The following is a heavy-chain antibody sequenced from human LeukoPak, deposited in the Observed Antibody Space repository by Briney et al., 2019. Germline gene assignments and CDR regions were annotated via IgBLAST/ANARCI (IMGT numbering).Heavy chain of an antibody. J-gene: IGHJ4*02. D-gene: IGHD3-16*01. CDR3: GRAFPPLRTSSAGDL. V-gene: IGHV3-21*01. CDR1: GFTFSSYT. CDR2: ISGLSTHI. Sequence: TGGSLRLSCAASGFTFSSYTMNWVRLAPGKGLEWVSSISGLSTHIYYGDSVKGRFSISRDNAKNSVYLQMNSLGVEDTAIYYCGRAFPPLRTSSAGDLWGQGILVTVSS.